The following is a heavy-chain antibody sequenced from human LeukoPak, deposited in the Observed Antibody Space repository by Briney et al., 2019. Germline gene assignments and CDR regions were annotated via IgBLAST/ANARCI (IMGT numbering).Heavy chain of an antibody. CDR1: GYTFTAYY. CDR2: IHPNNGGT. D-gene: IGHD3-22*01. CDR3: ARGGYYDNSGNY. V-gene: IGHV1-2*06. Sequence: ASVKVSCKTSGYTFTAYYMHWVRQAPGQGLEWMGRIHPNNGGTDYAQKFQGRVTMTRDTSISTAYMELSSLRSDDTAVYYCARGGYYDNSGNYWGQGTLVTVSS. J-gene: IGHJ4*02.